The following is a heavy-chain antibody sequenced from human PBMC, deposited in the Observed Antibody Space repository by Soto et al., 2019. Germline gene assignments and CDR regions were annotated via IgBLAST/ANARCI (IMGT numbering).Heavy chain of an antibody. D-gene: IGHD6-6*01. J-gene: IGHJ5*02. CDR2: IYDSANT. Sequence: QMQLQESGPGVVKPSQTLSLTCSVSGGSMSSGDYSWNWIRQSPAKGLEWIGYIYDSANTYYNPSLKSRVTISIDTSNNQFSLTLNSVTAADTAVYYCARSGAIAPRYRYFDPWGQGTLVTVSS. CDR3: ARSGAIAPRYRYFDP. CDR1: GGSMSSGDYS. V-gene: IGHV4-30-4*01.